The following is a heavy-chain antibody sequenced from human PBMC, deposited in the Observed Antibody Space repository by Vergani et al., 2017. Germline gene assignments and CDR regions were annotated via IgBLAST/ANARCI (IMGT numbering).Heavy chain of an antibody. CDR1: GGTFSSYA. CDR3: ARAAYCGGDCYSNFDY. J-gene: IGHJ4*02. Sequence: QVQLVQSGAEVKKPGSSVKVPCKASGGTFSSYAISWVRQAPGQGLEWMGRIIPIFGTANYAQKFQGRVTITADESTSTAYMELSSLRSEDTAVYYCARAAYCGGDCYSNFDYWGQGTLVTVSS. CDR2: IIPIFGTA. V-gene: IGHV1-69*13. D-gene: IGHD2-21*02.